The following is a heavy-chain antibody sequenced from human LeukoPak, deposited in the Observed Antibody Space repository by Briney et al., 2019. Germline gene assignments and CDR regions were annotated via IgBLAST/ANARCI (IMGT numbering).Heavy chain of an antibody. CDR2: IYPGDSDT. CDR3: AVVRNVLDSSIPY. J-gene: IGHJ4*02. D-gene: IGHD2-21*01. CDR1: GYSFTSYW. Sequence: KIGESLKISCKGSGYSFTSYWIGWVRQMPGRGLEWMGIIYPGDSDTRYSPSFQGQVTITADKSISTAYLQWSSLKASDTAMYYCAVVRNVLDSSIPYWGQGTLVTVSS. V-gene: IGHV5-51*01.